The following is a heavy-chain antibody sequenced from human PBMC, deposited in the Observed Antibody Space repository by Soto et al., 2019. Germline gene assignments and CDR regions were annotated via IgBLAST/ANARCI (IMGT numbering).Heavy chain of an antibody. V-gene: IGHV5-51*01. Sequence: PGESLKISCKGSGYSFTSYWIGWVRQMPGKGLEWMGIIYPGDSDTRYSPSFQGQVTISADKSISTAYLQWSSLKASDTAMYYCATSIEKTYDSSGYPWYWGQGTLVTVSS. CDR2: IYPGDSDT. CDR1: GYSFTSYW. J-gene: IGHJ4*02. CDR3: ATSIEKTYDSSGYPWY. D-gene: IGHD3-22*01.